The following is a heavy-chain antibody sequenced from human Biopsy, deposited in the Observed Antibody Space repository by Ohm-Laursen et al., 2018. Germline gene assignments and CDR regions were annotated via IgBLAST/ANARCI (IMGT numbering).Heavy chain of an antibody. V-gene: IGHV3-73*01. CDR3: TLEGAGFDN. Sequence: SLRLSCSASGFTFSASAVHWVRQASGKGLEWVGCIRSKAKSCATAYAASVTGRFTISRDNSKNTTYLQMNSLKTEDTAVYYCTLEGAGFDNWGRGTLVTVSS. D-gene: IGHD3-10*01. CDR1: GFTFSASA. CDR2: IRSKAKSCAT. J-gene: IGHJ4*02.